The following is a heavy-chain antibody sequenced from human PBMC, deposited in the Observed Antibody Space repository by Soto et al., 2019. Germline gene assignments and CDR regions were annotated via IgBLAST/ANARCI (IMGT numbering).Heavy chain of an antibody. CDR3: AHRRIDYGDYWVLAFDI. V-gene: IGHV2-5*02. D-gene: IGHD4-17*01. CDR2: IYWDDDK. Sequence: QITLKESGPTLVKPTQTLTLTCTFSGFSLSTSGVGVGWIRQPPGKALEWLALIYWDDDKRYSPSLKSRLTITKDTSKNQVVLTMTNMDPVDTATYYCAHRRIDYGDYWVLAFDIWGQGTMVTVSS. CDR1: GFSLSTSGVG. J-gene: IGHJ3*02.